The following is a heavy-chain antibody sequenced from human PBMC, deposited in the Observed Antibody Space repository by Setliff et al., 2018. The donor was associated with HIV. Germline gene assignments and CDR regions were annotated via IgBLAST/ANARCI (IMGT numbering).Heavy chain of an antibody. J-gene: IGHJ6*03. CDR1: GGSISSSSYY. CDR3: AGGRYRSRWYASDHYYIDV. Sequence: SETLSLTCTASGGSISSSSYYWGWIRQPPGKGLQWIGSIYYRGSTYYNPSLKSRVTISVDTSKNQFSLKLRSVTAADTALYYCAGGRYRSRWYASDHYYIDVWGKGTTVTVSS. D-gene: IGHD6-13*01. CDR2: IYYRGST. V-gene: IGHV4-39*01.